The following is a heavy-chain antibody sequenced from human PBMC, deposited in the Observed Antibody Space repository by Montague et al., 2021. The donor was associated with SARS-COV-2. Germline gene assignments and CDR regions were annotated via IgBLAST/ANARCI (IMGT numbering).Heavy chain of an antibody. CDR3: VREGRSSAYAMDY. CDR2: IYSSGST. J-gene: IGHJ4*02. V-gene: IGHV4-59*01. CDR1: GASMSGSY. D-gene: IGHD3-22*01. Sequence: SETLSLTCTVSGASMSGSYWRWVRQPPGKGPEWIGNIYSSGSTHYNPSLKSRVTISVDTSKSQFSLRLTSVTAADTAVYYCVREGRSSAYAMDYWGQGTLVTVSS.